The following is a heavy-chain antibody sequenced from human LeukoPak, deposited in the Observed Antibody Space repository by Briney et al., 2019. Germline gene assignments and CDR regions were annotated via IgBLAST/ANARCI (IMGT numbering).Heavy chain of an antibody. CDR3: AKVIRRYFDY. D-gene: IGHD3-16*01. CDR2: ISSSSSTI. Sequence: GGSLRLSCAASGFTFSSYSMNWVRQAPGKGLEWVSYISSSSSTIYYADSVKGRFTISRDNAKNSLYLQTNSLRAEDTAVYYCAKVIRRYFDYWGQGTLVTVSS. V-gene: IGHV3-48*01. J-gene: IGHJ4*02. CDR1: GFTFSSYS.